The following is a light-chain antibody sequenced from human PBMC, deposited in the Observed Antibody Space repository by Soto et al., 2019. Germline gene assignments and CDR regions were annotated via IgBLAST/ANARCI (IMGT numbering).Light chain of an antibody. CDR2: AAF. CDR3: QQLNSYPLT. Sequence: DIQLTQSPSFLSASVGDRVTITCRASQGISSYLAWYQQKPGKAPKLLIYAAFTLQSGVPSRFSGSRSGTEFTLTISSLQPEEFATYYCQQLNSYPLTCGPGTKVYIK. V-gene: IGKV1-9*01. J-gene: IGKJ3*01. CDR1: QGISSY.